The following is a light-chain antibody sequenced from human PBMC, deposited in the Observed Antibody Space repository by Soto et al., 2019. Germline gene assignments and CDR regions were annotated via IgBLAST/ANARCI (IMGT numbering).Light chain of an antibody. V-gene: IGKV1-27*01. J-gene: IGKJ1*01. Sequence: DIQMTQSPSSLSASVGDIVTITCRASQGISNFLAWYQQKPGKVPKALIYGASTLLSGVPSRISGSGPGTDFTLTIISLHTEDGATYNCQTHNRAPRRFGQGNKVELK. CDR1: QGISNF. CDR2: GAS. CDR3: QTHNRAPRR.